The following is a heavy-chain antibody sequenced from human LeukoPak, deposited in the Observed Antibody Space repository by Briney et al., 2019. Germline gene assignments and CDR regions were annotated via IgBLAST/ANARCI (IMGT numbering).Heavy chain of an antibody. CDR2: ISASGSST. D-gene: IGHD3-10*01. CDR3: AKSHYYGSGSYDY. Sequence: GGSLRLSCAASGFTFSSYAMSWVRQAPGRGLEWVSTISASGSSTYYADSVKGRFTLSRDNSKNTLYLQMNSLRAEDTAVYYCAKSHYYGSGSYDYWGQGTLVTVSS. V-gene: IGHV3-23*01. CDR1: GFTFSSYA. J-gene: IGHJ4*02.